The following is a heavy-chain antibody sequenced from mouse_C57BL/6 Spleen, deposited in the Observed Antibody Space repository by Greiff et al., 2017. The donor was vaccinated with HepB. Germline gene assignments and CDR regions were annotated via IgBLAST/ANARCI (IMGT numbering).Heavy chain of an antibody. V-gene: IGHV5-17*01. Sequence: DVQLVESGGGLVKPGGSLKLSCAASGFTFSDYGMHWVRQAPEKGLEWVAYISSGSSTIYYADTVKGRFTISRDNAKNTLFLQMTSLRSEDTAMYYCARGGLHWYFDVWGTGTTVTVSS. CDR1: GFTFSDYG. D-gene: IGHD3-3*01. CDR3: ARGGLHWYFDV. J-gene: IGHJ1*03. CDR2: ISSGSSTI.